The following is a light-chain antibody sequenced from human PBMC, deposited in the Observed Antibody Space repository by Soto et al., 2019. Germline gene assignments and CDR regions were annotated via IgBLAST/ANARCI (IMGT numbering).Light chain of an antibody. CDR3: QQGSSSPPT. J-gene: IGKJ4*01. CDR2: AAS. Sequence: DIQMTQSPSSLSASVGDRVTITCRASQTISTYLYWYQQRPGKAPKVLIYAASSLQSGVPSRFSGSGSGTEFTLTISSLQPADFTTYYCQQGSSSPPTFGGGTRVEI. V-gene: IGKV1-39*01. CDR1: QTISTY.